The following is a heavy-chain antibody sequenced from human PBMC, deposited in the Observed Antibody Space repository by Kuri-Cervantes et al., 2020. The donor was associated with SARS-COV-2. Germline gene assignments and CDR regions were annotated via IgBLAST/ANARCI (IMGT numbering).Heavy chain of an antibody. CDR3: ARAPLHYDFWSGGFDY. CDR1: GDTVSSGSHY. J-gene: IGHJ4*02. Sequence: SETLSLTCIVSGDTVSSGSHYWSWIRQPPGKGLEWIGYMYYSGRTNYNPSLKSRVTISVDTSKNQFSLKLSSVTAADTAVYYCARAPLHYDFWSGGFDYWGQGTRVTVSS. CDR2: MYYSGRT. D-gene: IGHD3-3*01. V-gene: IGHV4-61*01.